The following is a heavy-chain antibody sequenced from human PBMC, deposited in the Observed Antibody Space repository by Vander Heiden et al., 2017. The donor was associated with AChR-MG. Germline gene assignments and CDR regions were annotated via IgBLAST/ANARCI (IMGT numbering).Heavy chain of an antibody. Sequence: EVQLVESGGGSEQPGVSLILSGAAAGLPFDNAWMTWVRQAPGKGLEWVGRVKNKGSGGTTDYAAPIKGRFTISRDDSKNTLHLQMNSLNTEDTAVYYCAAGVRKSDFDYWGQGTLVTVSP. CDR1: GLPFDNAW. D-gene: IGHD3-3*01. V-gene: IGHV3-15*01. CDR2: VKNKGSGGTT. CDR3: AAGVRKSDFDY. J-gene: IGHJ4*02.